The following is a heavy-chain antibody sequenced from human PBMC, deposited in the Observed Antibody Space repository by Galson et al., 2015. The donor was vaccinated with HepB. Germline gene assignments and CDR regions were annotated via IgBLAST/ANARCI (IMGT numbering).Heavy chain of an antibody. J-gene: IGHJ4*02. CDR1: GFIFSNYA. D-gene: IGHD2-15*01. V-gene: IGHV3-23*01. Sequence: LRLSCAASGFIFSNYAMNWVRQAPGKGLEWVSVIGGNGDRTYYADSAKGRFTISRDNSKNTLYLQMNSLRVEDTAIYYCAKGVGYCSGGVCWGVDYWGQGTLVTVSS. CDR2: IGGNGDRT. CDR3: AKGVGYCSGGVCWGVDY.